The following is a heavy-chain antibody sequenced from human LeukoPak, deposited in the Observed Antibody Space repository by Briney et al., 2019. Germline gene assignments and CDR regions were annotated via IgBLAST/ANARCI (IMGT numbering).Heavy chain of an antibody. V-gene: IGHV1-69*01. D-gene: IGHD3-22*01. J-gene: IGHJ4*02. Sequence: SVKVSCTASGGTFSSYAISWVRQAPGQGLEWMGGIIPIFGTANYAQKFQGRVTITADESTNTAYMELSSLRSEDTAVYYCARVPDSSGYYHFDYWGQGTLVTVSS. CDR1: GGTFSSYA. CDR2: IIPIFGTA. CDR3: ARVPDSSGYYHFDY.